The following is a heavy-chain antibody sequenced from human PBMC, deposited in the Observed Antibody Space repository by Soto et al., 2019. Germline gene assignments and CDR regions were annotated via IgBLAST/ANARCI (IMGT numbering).Heavy chain of an antibody. Sequence: RLACGVAGCTSSRYGMHWVSQDPGKGLEWVAVISYDGSNKYYADSVKGRFTISRDNSKNTLYLQMNSLRAEDTAVYYFAKCNGDIYYYYAMDVWGQGTTVTVSS. D-gene: IGHD2-8*01. J-gene: IGHJ6*02. CDR1: GCTSSRYG. CDR2: ISYDGSNK. V-gene: IGHV3-30*18. CDR3: AKCNGDIYYYYAMDV.